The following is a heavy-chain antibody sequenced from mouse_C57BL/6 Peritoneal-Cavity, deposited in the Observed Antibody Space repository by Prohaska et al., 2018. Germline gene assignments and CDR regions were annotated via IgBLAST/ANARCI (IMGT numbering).Heavy chain of an antibody. D-gene: IGHD1-1*01. J-gene: IGHJ4*01. CDR2: IYPSDSET. V-gene: IGHV1-61*01. CDR1: FTFTSYW. Sequence: FTFTSYWITWVKQRPGQGLEWIGNIYPSDSETHYNQKFKDKATLTVDKSSSTAYMQLSSLTSEDSAVYYCARGDYYGSSYAMDYWGQGTSVTVSS. CDR3: ARGDYYGSSYAMDY.